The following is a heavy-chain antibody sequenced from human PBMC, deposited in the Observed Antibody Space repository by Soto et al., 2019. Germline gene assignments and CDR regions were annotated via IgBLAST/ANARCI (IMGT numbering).Heavy chain of an antibody. V-gene: IGHV3-23*01. J-gene: IGHJ5*02. D-gene: IGHD3-10*01. CDR1: GFTFSSYD. Sequence: GGSLRLSCAASGFTFSSYDMSWVRQAPGKGLEWVSAISRSVGSTYYAGSVKGRFTISRDNSKNTLYLQMNSLRAEDTALYYCAAYYYGAGSYSPAWGQGTLVTVSS. CDR3: AAYYYGAGSYSPA. CDR2: ISRSVGST.